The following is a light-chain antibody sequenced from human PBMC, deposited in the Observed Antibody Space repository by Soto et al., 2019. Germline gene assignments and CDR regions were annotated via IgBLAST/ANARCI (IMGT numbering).Light chain of an antibody. CDR1: RSNIGNNA. J-gene: IGLJ3*02. Sequence: QSVLTQPPSASGTPGQRVTISCSGSRSNIGNNAVTWYQQFPGTAPTLLIYNNNQRPSGVPVRFSGSKSGTSASLAISGLQCEDEADYYCATWDDSLNARGVFGGGTKLTVL. CDR2: NNN. V-gene: IGLV1-44*01. CDR3: ATWDDSLNARGV.